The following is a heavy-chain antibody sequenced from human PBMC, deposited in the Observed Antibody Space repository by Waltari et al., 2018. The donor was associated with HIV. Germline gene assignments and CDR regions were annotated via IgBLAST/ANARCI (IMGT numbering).Heavy chain of an antibody. D-gene: IGHD6-13*01. Sequence: QVQLQQWGAGLLKPSETLSLTCAVYGGSFSGYYWSWIRQPPGKGLEWIGEINHSGSTNYNPSLKSRVTISVDTSKNQFSLKLSSVTAADTAVYYCARWVAAAYYYFDYWGQGTLVTVSS. V-gene: IGHV4-34*01. CDR2: INHSGST. CDR1: GGSFSGYY. CDR3: ARWVAAAYYYFDY. J-gene: IGHJ4*02.